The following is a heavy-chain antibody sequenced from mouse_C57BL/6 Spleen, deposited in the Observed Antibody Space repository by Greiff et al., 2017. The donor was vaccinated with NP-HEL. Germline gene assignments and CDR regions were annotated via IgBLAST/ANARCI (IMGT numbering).Heavy chain of an antibody. J-gene: IGHJ3*01. CDR1: GYSFTGYY. V-gene: IGHV1-42*01. Sequence: VQLQQSGPELVKPGASVKISCKASGYSFTGYYMNWVKQSPEKSLEWIGEINPSTGGTTYNQKFKAKATLTVDKSSSTAYMQLKSLTSEDSAVYYCARDYYGSSPAYWGQGTLVTVSA. D-gene: IGHD1-1*01. CDR2: INPSTGGT. CDR3: ARDYYGSSPAY.